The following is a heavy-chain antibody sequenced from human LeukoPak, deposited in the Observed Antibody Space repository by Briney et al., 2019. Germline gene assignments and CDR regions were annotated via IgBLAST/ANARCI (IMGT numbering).Heavy chain of an antibody. J-gene: IGHJ3*02. CDR3: ARGISGYDYPDAFDI. V-gene: IGHV4-59*01. Sequence: ASETLSLTCTVSGGSISSYYWSWIRQPPGKGLEWIGYIYYSGSTNYNPSLKSRVTISVDTSKNQFSLKLSSVTAADTAVYYCARGISGYDYPDAFDIWGQGTMVTVSS. CDR1: GGSISSYY. D-gene: IGHD5-12*01. CDR2: IYYSGST.